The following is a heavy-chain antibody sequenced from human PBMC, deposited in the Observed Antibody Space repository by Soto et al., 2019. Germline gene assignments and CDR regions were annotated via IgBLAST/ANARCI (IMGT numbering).Heavy chain of an antibody. D-gene: IGHD3-22*01. CDR2: IKQDGSEK. J-gene: IGHJ4*02. CDR1: GFTFSSFW. CDR3: ARDLYYYDRALRPFRYFDY. Sequence: PGGSLRLSCTASGFTFSSFWMSWVRQASGKGLEWVANIKQDGSEKYYVDSVKGRFTISRDNAKNSLYLQMNSLRAEDTAVYYCARDLYYYDRALRPFRYFDYWGQGTLVTVSS. V-gene: IGHV3-7*03.